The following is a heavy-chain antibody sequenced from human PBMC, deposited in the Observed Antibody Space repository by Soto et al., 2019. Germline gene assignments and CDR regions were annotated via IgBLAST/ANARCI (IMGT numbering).Heavy chain of an antibody. CDR3: ARDSYSSSHYYYYGMDV. D-gene: IGHD6-6*01. CDR1: GYTFTGYY. V-gene: IGHV1-2*04. J-gene: IGHJ6*02. Sequence: GASVKVSCKASGYTFTGYYMHWVRQAPGQGLEWMGWINPNSGGTNYAQKFQGWVTMTRDTSISTAYMELSRLRSDDTAVYYCARDSYSSSHYYYYGMDVWGQGTTVTVSS. CDR2: INPNSGGT.